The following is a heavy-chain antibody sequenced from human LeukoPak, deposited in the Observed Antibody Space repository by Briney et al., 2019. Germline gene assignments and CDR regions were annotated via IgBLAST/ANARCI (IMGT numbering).Heavy chain of an antibody. J-gene: IGHJ4*02. CDR3: AKGWSDVQY. V-gene: IGHV3-7*01. CDR1: GFTSSNFW. CDR2: IKEDGSEN. Sequence: GGSLRLACAAAGFTSSNFWMTWVRQAPGKGLEWVAYIKEDGSENYYVDSVKGRFSISRDNGKNSLHLQMNSLRADDAALYYCAKGWSDVQYWAQGTVVSVSS. D-gene: IGHD3-10*02.